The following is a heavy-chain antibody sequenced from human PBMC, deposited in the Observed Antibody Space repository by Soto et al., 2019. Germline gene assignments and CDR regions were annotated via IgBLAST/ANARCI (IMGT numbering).Heavy chain of an antibody. D-gene: IGHD1-26*01. J-gene: IGHJ4*02. CDR2: ISSDKTIV. CDR1: GYTFRGYG. V-gene: IGHV3-48*02. Sequence: GGSLRLSCEGFGYTFRGYGMIWVRQAPGKGLECVSYISSDKTIVNYADSVKGRFTISRDSAKNSLFLQMNSLRDEDTAVYYCVRGGGVGTTWGYYWGQGAQVTVSS. CDR3: VRGGGVGTTWGYY.